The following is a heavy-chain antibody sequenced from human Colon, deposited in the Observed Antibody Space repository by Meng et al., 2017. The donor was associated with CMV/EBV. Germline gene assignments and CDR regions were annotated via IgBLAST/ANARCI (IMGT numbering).Heavy chain of an antibody. Sequence: SQTLSLTCAISGDSVSTNSAACPWIRQSPSRGLEWLGRAYYRSKWYYDYTVSVKSRMTINPDTSKNQFSLHLDSVTPDDTAVYFCARGRNNDGSFYVFDFWGQGSLVTVSS. CDR1: GDSVSTNSAA. J-gene: IGHJ4*02. D-gene: IGHD3-10*01. CDR2: AYYRSKWYY. V-gene: IGHV6-1*01. CDR3: ARGRNNDGSFYVFDF.